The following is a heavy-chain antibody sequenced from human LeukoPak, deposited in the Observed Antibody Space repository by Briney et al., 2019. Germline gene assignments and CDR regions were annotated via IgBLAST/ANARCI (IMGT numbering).Heavy chain of an antibody. V-gene: IGHV1-2*02. D-gene: IGHD2-2*01. CDR2: INPNSGST. CDR3: ARGFSCRYLSPYYLEY. CDR1: GYTFTGYY. Sequence: ASVKVSCKASGYTFTGYYMHWVRQVPGQALEWMGCINPNSGSTNYAQKFQGRVTMTRDTSITTAYMELSRLRSDDTAVYYCARGFSCRYLSPYYLEYCGQGTPVTVSS. J-gene: IGHJ4*02.